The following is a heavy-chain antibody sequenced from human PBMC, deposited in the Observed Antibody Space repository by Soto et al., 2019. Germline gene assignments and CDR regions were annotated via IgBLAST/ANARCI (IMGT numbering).Heavy chain of an antibody. CDR2: ISYDGSNK. CDR1: GFTFSSYG. CDR3: AKDRGISAAGIDY. V-gene: IGHV3-30*18. D-gene: IGHD6-13*01. J-gene: IGHJ4*02. Sequence: GGSLRLSCAASGFTFSSYGMHWVRQAPGKGLEWVAVISYDGSNKYYADSVKGRFTISRDNSKNTLYLQMNSLRAEDTAVYYCAKDRGISAAGIDYWGQGTMVTVFS.